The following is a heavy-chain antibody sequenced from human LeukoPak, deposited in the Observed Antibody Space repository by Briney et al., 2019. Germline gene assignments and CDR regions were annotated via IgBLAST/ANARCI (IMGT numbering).Heavy chain of an antibody. CDR3: ARDLEGHMDV. D-gene: IGHD3-3*01. J-gene: IGHJ6*03. Sequence: TSETLSLTCSVSGDSISRGGDHWSWIRQHPGKGLEWIGYIYYSGSTNYNPSLKSRVTISVDTSKNQFSLKLSSVTAADTAVYYCARDLEGHMDVWGKGTTVTVSS. V-gene: IGHV4-61*08. CDR1: GDSISRGGDH. CDR2: IYYSGST.